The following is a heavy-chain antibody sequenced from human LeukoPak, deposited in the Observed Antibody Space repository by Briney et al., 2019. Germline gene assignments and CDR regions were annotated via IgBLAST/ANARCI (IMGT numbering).Heavy chain of an antibody. V-gene: IGHV4-34*01. D-gene: IGHD6-13*01. Sequence: PSENLSLTCAVYGGSFSGYYWSWIRQPPGKGLEWIGEINHSGSTNYNPSLKSRVTISVDTSKNQFSLKLSSVTAADTAVYYCARRAPAAGRVDYWGQGTLVTVSS. CDR2: INHSGST. CDR3: ARRAPAAGRVDY. CDR1: GGSFSGYY. J-gene: IGHJ4*02.